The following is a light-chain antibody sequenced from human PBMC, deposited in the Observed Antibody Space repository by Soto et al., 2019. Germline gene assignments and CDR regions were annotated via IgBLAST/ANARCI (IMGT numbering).Light chain of an antibody. CDR1: QGISNY. CDR3: QQLNSYPQT. J-gene: IGKJ5*01. Sequence: DIQMTQSPSAMSSSVGCRFSITCRASQGISNYLAWFHHKPGKPPKLLVYSASTLQSGVPSRFSGSGSGPDFTLTISSLQPEDSATYFCQQLNSYPQTFGQGTRLEI. V-gene: IGKV1-17*03. CDR2: SAS.